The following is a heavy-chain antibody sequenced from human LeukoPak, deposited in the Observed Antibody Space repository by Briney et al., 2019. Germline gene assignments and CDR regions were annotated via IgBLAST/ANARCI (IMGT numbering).Heavy chain of an antibody. CDR1: GGSFSVYY. D-gene: IGHD3-22*01. V-gene: IGHV4-34*01. CDR3: AREAYYYDSSGSFDY. CDR2: INQSGST. Sequence: SETLSLTCAVYGGSFSVYYWSWIRQPPGKGLEWIGEINQSGSTNYNPSLKSRVTISVDTSKNQFSLKLSSVTAADTAVYYCAREAYYYDSSGSFDYWGQGTLVTVSS. J-gene: IGHJ4*02.